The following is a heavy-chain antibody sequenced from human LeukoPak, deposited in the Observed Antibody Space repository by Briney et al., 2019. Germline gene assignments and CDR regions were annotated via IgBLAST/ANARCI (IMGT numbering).Heavy chain of an antibody. CDR3: ARPNSSGWYRSSDY. CDR2: INHSGST. V-gene: IGHV4-34*01. J-gene: IGHJ4*02. Sequence: SETLSLTCAVYGGSFSGYYWSWIRQPPGKGLEWIGEINHSGSTNYNPSLKSRVTISVDTSKNQFSLKLSSVTAADTAVYYCARPNSSGWYRSSDYWGQGTLVTVSS. D-gene: IGHD6-19*01. CDR1: GGSFSGYY.